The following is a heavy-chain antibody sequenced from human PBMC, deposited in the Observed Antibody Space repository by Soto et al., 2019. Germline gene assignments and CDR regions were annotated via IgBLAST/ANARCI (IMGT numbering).Heavy chain of an antibody. J-gene: IGHJ4*02. CDR1: GGSISSGGYY. V-gene: IGHV4-31*03. CDR2: IYYSGST. D-gene: IGHD3-10*01. CDR3: ARGGSGSYSPEYYFDY. Sequence: QVQLQESGPGLVKPSQTLSLTCTVSGGSISSGGYYWSWIRQHPGKGLEWIGYIYYSGSTYYNPSRKIRVTISVDTSKNQFSLKLSSVTAADTAVYYCARGGSGSYSPEYYFDYWGQGTLVTVSS.